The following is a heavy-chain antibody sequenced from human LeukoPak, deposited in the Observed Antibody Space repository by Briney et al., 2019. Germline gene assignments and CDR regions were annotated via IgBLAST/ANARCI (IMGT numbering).Heavy chain of an antibody. Sequence: PGGSLRLSCAASGFTFNNAWMSWVRQAPGKGLEWVGRIKSKTDGGTTDYAAPVKGRFTISRDDSKNTLYLQMNSLKTEDTAVYYCTSCYYDSSGYPDAFDIWGQGTMVTVSS. D-gene: IGHD3-22*01. V-gene: IGHV3-15*01. CDR3: TSCYYDSSGYPDAFDI. J-gene: IGHJ3*02. CDR2: IKSKTDGGTT. CDR1: GFTFNNAW.